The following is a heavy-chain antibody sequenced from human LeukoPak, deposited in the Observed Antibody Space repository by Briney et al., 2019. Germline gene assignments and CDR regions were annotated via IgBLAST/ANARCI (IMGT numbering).Heavy chain of an antibody. Sequence: ASVKVSCKASGYTFTSYDTNWVRQATGQGLEWMGWMNPNSGNTGYAQKFQGRVTMTRNTSISTAYMELSSLRSEDTAVYYCARMGHELDFWSGYSREKGYYYYYYYMDVWGKGTTVTVSS. CDR1: GYTFTSYD. CDR3: ARMGHELDFWSGYSREKGYYYYYYYMDV. J-gene: IGHJ6*03. D-gene: IGHD3-3*01. V-gene: IGHV1-8*01. CDR2: MNPNSGNT.